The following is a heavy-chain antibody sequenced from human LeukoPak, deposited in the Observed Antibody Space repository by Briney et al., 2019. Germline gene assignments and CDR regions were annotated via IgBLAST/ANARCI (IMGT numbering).Heavy chain of an antibody. CDR3: ATGPPIAVAGKGFYFDY. CDR2: FDPEDGET. J-gene: IGHJ4*02. Sequence: ASVKVSCKASGYTFTSYAMNWVRQAPGKGLEWMGGFDPEDGETIYAQKFQGRVTMTEDTSTDTAYMELSSLRSEDTAVYYCATGPPIAVAGKGFYFDYWGQGTLVTVSS. V-gene: IGHV1-24*01. CDR1: GYTFTSYA. D-gene: IGHD6-19*01.